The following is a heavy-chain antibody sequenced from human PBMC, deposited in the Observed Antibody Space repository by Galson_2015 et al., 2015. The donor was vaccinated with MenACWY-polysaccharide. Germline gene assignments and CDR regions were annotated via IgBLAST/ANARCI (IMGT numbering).Heavy chain of an antibody. CDR3: ARPPRYRQSFGWFDP. Sequence: TLSLTCTVSGGSISSRDTYWSWIRQPPGKDLEWIGYIYNSGSTYYNPSLKSRVTISEDTSKNQFSLRLSSVTAADTAVYYCARPPRYRQSFGWFDPWGQGTLVTVSS. CDR2: IYNSGST. J-gene: IGHJ5*02. D-gene: IGHD1-1*01. V-gene: IGHV4-30-4*01. CDR1: GGSISSRDTY.